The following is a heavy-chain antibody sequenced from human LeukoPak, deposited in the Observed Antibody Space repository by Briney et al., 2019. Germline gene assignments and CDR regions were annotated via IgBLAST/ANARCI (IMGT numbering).Heavy chain of an antibody. CDR3: ATDVADFGDYAAGF. CDR2: ISAYNGNT. J-gene: IGHJ4*02. D-gene: IGHD4-17*01. V-gene: IGHV1-18*01. Sequence: ASVKVSCKASGYTFTSYGISWVRQAPGQGLEWMGWISAYNGNTNYAQKFQGRVTITADKSTSTAYMELGSLRSEDTAVYYCATDVADFGDYAAGFWGQGTLVTVSS. CDR1: GYTFTSYG.